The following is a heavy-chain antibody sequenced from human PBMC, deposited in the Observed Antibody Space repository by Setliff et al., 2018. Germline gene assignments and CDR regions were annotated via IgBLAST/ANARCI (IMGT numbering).Heavy chain of an antibody. Sequence: ETLSLTCSVSGMSITTYYWSWIRQSPGRGLEWIGYLYYTGSTNYSPSLKSRVTISPDTSKNQFHLKVNSVTAADTAVYYCARALLSPLGGTALVPIHFDHWGQGILVTVSS. J-gene: IGHJ4*02. V-gene: IGHV4-59*01. CDR1: GMSITTYY. CDR3: ARALLSPLGGTALVPIHFDH. CDR2: LYYTGST. D-gene: IGHD5-18*01.